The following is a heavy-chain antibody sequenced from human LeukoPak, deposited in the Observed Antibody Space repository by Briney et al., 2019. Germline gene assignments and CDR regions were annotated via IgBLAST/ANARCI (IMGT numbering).Heavy chain of an antibody. V-gene: IGHV5-51*01. J-gene: IGHJ4*02. D-gene: IGHD3-22*01. CDR3: ARRHYYDSSGYYYFDY. Sequence: GESLKISCKGSGYSFTSYWIGWVRQMPGKGLEWMGIIYPGDSDTRYSPSFQGQVTISADKPISTAYLQWSSLKASDTATYYCARRHYYDSSGYYYFDYWGQGTLVTVSS. CDR2: IYPGDSDT. CDR1: GYSFTSYW.